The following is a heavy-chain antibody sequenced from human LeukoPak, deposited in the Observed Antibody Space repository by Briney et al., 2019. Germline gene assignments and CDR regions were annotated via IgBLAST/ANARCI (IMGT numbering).Heavy chain of an antibody. D-gene: IGHD4/OR15-4a*01. J-gene: IGHJ6*02. V-gene: IGHV3-20*01. CDR3: ARGPANLEVMHV. CDR1: GFTFDDYG. Sequence: GESLRLSCAASGFTFDDYGMSWVRQPPGKGLEWVSGTNWNGGSTSYADSVKGRFTISRNNAKNSLYLQMNSLRVEDTALYHFARGPANLEVMHVWGQGTTVTVSS. CDR2: TNWNGGST.